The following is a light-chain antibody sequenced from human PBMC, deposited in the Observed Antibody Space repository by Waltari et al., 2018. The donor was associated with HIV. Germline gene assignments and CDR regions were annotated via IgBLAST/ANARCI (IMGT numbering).Light chain of an antibody. CDR1: RNVNNN. Sequence: EIVMTQSPATLSVSPGERVTFSCRASRNVNNNLAWYQQKPGQAPRLRIYGASTRATGLPARFSGSGSGTEFTLTISSLQSEDFAVYYCQQYDKWPLTFGGGTKVEIK. CDR3: QQYDKWPLT. V-gene: IGKV3-15*01. J-gene: IGKJ4*01. CDR2: GAS.